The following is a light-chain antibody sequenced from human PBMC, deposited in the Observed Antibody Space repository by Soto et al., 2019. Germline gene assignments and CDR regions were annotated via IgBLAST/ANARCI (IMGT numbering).Light chain of an antibody. V-gene: IGKV3-15*01. Sequence: EIVMTQSPATLSVSPGETATLSCRASESVKTNLAWYHQKPGQAPRLLIYGACTRAAGIPCRFSGSASGTEFTLTISSRQSEDFAVYYCHQYDRWPLSLGGGTKVEIK. CDR2: GAC. CDR3: HQYDRWPLS. J-gene: IGKJ4*01. CDR1: ESVKTN.